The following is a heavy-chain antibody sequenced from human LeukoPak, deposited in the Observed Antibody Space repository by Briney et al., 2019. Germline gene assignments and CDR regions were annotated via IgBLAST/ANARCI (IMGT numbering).Heavy chain of an antibody. CDR1: GGSISIGSFY. D-gene: IGHD6-13*01. J-gene: IGHJ3*02. V-gene: IGHV4-61*02. Sequence: SETLSLTCSVSGGSISIGSFYWSWIRQPAGKGREWIGRIYTSGTANYNPSLKSRVTISKDTSKNQFSLKLSSVTAADTAMYYCARDFPFWAAVNAFDIWGQGTMVTVSS. CDR3: ARDFPFWAAVNAFDI. CDR2: IYTSGTA.